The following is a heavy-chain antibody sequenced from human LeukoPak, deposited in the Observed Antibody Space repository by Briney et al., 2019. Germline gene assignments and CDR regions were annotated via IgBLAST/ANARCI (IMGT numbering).Heavy chain of an antibody. Sequence: PGGSLRLSCAASGFTFSSYWMSWVRKAPGKGLEWVANIKQDGSEKYYADSVKGRFTISRDNAKNSLYLQMNSLRAEDTALYYCARVRGIAAAGFDYWGQGTLVTVSS. V-gene: IGHV3-7*03. CDR1: GFTFSSYW. CDR2: IKQDGSEK. D-gene: IGHD6-13*01. CDR3: ARVRGIAAAGFDY. J-gene: IGHJ4*02.